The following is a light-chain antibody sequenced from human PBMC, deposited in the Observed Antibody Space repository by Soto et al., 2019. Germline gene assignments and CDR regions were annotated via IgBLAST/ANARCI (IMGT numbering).Light chain of an antibody. CDR1: QSISSY. V-gene: IGKV1-39*01. CDR3: QQSYSTPWT. CDR2: AAS. Sequence: DIQMTQSPSSLSASVGDRVTITCRARQSISSYLNWYQQKPGKAPKLLIYAASSLQSGVPSRFSGCGSGTDFTLTISSLQPEDFATYYCQQSYSTPWTFGQGTKVESK. J-gene: IGKJ1*01.